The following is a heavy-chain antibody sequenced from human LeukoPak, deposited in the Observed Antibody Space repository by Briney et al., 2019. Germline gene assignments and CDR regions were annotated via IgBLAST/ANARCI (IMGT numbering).Heavy chain of an antibody. Sequence: GGSLRLSCAASGFTFSSYWMTWVRQAPGKGLGWVANIKDDGSEKYYVDSVKGRFTISRDNAKNSLYLQMNSLRAEDTAVYYCARGGGSSGYFYWGQGTLVTVSS. V-gene: IGHV3-7*01. CDR1: GFTFSSYW. D-gene: IGHD3-22*01. J-gene: IGHJ4*02. CDR3: ARGGGSSGYFY. CDR2: IKDDGSEK.